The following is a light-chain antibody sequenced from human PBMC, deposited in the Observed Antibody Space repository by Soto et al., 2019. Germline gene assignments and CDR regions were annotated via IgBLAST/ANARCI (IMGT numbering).Light chain of an antibody. J-gene: IGKJ4*01. Sequence: DIQMTQSPSSLSASIGDTVTITCRASQGISNYLAWYQQRPGKAPALLIYAASTLQSGVPSRFSGSGFGTDFTITIRSLQPEDVATYYCQKYTSAPRTFGGGTKVDIK. CDR3: QKYTSAPRT. CDR1: QGISNY. CDR2: AAS. V-gene: IGKV1-27*01.